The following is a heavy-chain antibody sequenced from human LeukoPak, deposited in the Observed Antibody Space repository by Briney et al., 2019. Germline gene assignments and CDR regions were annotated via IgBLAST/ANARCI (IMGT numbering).Heavy chain of an antibody. CDR3: ARIAVAGHGSYYFDY. CDR1: GGTFSSYA. V-gene: IGHV1-69*05. D-gene: IGHD6-19*01. Sequence: ASVKVSCKASGGTFSSYAISWVRQAPGQGLEWMGGIIPIFGTANYAQKFQGRVTITTDESTSTAYMELSSLRSEDTAVYYCARIAVAGHGSYYFDYWGQGTLVTVSS. J-gene: IGHJ4*02. CDR2: IIPIFGTA.